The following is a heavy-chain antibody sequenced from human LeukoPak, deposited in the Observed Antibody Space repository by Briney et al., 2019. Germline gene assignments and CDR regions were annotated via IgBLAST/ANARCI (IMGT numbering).Heavy chain of an antibody. CDR2: IRYDGSNK. CDR3: ARDLYYDSSGSLDY. D-gene: IGHD3-22*01. Sequence: GGSLRLSCAASGFTFSSYGMHWVRQAPGKGLEWVAFIRYDGSNKYYADSVKGRLTISRDNSKNTLYLQMNSLRAEDTAVYYCARDLYYDSSGSLDYWGQGTLVTVSS. CDR1: GFTFSSYG. J-gene: IGHJ4*02. V-gene: IGHV3-30*02.